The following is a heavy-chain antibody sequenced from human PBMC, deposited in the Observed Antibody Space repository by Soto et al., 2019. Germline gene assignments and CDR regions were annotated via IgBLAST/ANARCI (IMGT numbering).Heavy chain of an antibody. CDR3: AKEEQYYFEY. J-gene: IGHJ4*02. V-gene: IGHV3-30*18. D-gene: IGHD1-1*01. Sequence: GGSLRLSCAASGFTFSSYGMHWVRQAPGKGLEWVAVISYDGSNKYYADSVKGRFTISRDNSKNTLYLQMNSLRAEDTAVYYCAKEEQYYFEYWGQGTLVTVSS. CDR2: ISYDGSNK. CDR1: GFTFSSYG.